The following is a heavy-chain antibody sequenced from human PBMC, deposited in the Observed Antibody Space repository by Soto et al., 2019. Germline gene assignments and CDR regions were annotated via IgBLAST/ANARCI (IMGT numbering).Heavy chain of an antibody. CDR3: ANSEALKNYYYYYGMDV. Sequence: GGSLRLSCAASGFTFSSYAMSWVRQAPGKGLEWVSAISGSGGSTYYADSVKGRFTISRDNSKNTLYLQMNSLRAEDTAVYYCANSEALKNYYYYYGMDVWGQGTTVTVSS. CDR1: GFTFSSYA. CDR2: ISGSGGST. J-gene: IGHJ6*02. V-gene: IGHV3-23*01.